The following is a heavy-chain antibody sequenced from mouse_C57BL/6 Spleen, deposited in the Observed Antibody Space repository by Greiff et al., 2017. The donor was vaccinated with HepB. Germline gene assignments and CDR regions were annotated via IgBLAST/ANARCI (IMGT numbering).Heavy chain of an antibody. CDR2: ISSGSSTI. J-gene: IGHJ4*01. V-gene: IGHV5-17*01. Sequence: EVQLVESGGGLVKPGGSLKLSCAASGFTFSDYGMHWVRQAPEKGLEWVAYISSGSSTIYYADTVKGRFTISSDNAKNTLFLQMTSLRSEDTAMYYCARPRDYYAMDYWGQGTSVTVSS. CDR3: ARPRDYYAMDY. CDR1: GFTFSDYG.